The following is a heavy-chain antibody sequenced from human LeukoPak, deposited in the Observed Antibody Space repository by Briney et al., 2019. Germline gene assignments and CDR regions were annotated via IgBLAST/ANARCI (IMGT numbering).Heavy chain of an antibody. V-gene: IGHV4-4*07. D-gene: IGHD5-18*01. CDR1: GGSFSSYH. J-gene: IGHJ4*02. CDR2: FHITEST. Sequence: SETLSLTCTVSGGSFSSYHWSWIRPPAGKGLEWIGRFHITESTNYNPSLKSRVTMSIDTSKNQFSLGLTSVTAADTAVYYCARDGLYNYGYSYFDYWGQGTLVTVFS. CDR3: ARDGLYNYGYSYFDY.